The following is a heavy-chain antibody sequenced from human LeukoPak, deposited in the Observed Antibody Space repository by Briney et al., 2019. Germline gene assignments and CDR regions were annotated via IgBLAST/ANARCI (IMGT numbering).Heavy chain of an antibody. CDR3: AKDIVPVPYYHDSSGYTFVGQFDY. CDR1: GFTFDDYA. V-gene: IGHV3-9*01. D-gene: IGHD3-22*01. J-gene: IGHJ4*02. CDR2: ISWNSGSI. Sequence: PGRSLRLSCAASGFTFDDYAMHWVRQAPGKGLEWVSGISWNSGSIGYADSVKGRFTISRDNAKNSLYLQMNSLRAEDTALYYCAKDIVPVPYYHDSSGYTFVGQFDYWGQGTLVTVSS.